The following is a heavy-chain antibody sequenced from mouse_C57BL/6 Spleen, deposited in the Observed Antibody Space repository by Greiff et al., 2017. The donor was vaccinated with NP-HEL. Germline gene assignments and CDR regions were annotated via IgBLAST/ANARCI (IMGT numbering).Heavy chain of an antibody. D-gene: IGHD2-4*01. CDR3: ARGGGYDYDGFAY. CDR2: IDPSDSET. CDR1: GYTFTSYW. J-gene: IGHJ3*01. V-gene: IGHV1-52*01. Sequence: QVQLKQPGAELVRPGSSVKLSCKASGYTFTSYWMHWVKQRPIQGLEWIGNIDPSDSETHYNQKFKDKATLTVDKSSSTAYMQLSSLTSEDSAVYYCARGGGYDYDGFAYWGQGTLVTVSA.